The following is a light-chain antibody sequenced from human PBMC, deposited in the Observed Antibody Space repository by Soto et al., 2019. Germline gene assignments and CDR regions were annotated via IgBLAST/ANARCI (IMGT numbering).Light chain of an antibody. V-gene: IGLV1-44*01. J-gene: IGLJ3*02. Sequence: QSVLTQAPSVSGTPGQRVTISCSGSSSNIGSNTVSWYQQVPGTAPKVLIYSNVQRPSGVPDRFSGSKSGTSASLAIGGLQSEDEAAYYCAAWDGSLNGWVFGGGTQLTVL. CDR1: SSNIGSNT. CDR2: SNV. CDR3: AAWDGSLNGWV.